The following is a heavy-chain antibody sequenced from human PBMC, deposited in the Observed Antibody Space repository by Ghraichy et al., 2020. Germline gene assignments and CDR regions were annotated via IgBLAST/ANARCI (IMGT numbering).Heavy chain of an antibody. Sequence: GGSLRLSCAASGFTFRTYSMNWVRQAPGKGLEWVSHISPTSSIMSYAESVKSRFTISRDNAKNSLFLQMNSLRDEDTAVYYCARDSAWSFDYWGQGILVTVSS. CDR3: ARDSAWSFDY. J-gene: IGHJ4*02. V-gene: IGHV3-48*02. CDR1: GFTFRTYS. CDR2: ISPTSSIM. D-gene: IGHD2-15*01.